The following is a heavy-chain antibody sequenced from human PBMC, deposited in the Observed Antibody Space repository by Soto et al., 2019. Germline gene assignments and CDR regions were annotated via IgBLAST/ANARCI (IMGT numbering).Heavy chain of an antibody. CDR1: GGSINYSY. CDR2: ISYTGSA. Sequence: PSETLSLTCTVSGGSINYSYWTWIRQPPGKGLEWIGYISYTGSANYNASLKRRLTISVDTSKNQFSLKLSSVTAADTALYYCARVNYGDYYYGMEVWGQVTTVTVSS. V-gene: IGHV4-59*01. J-gene: IGHJ6*02. CDR3: ARVNYGDYYYGMEV. D-gene: IGHD4-17*01.